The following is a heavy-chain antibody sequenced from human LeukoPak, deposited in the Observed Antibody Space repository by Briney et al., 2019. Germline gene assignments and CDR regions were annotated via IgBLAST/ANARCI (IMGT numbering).Heavy chain of an antibody. Sequence: PSETLSLTCTVSGGSISSSSYYWGWIRQPPGKGLEWIGSIYYSGSTYYDPSLKSRVTISVDTSKNQFSLKLSSVTAADTAVYYCARYSPMLWFGELLRHGNNWFDPWGQGTLVTVSS. J-gene: IGHJ5*02. CDR3: ARYSPMLWFGELLRHGNNWFDP. CDR2: IYYSGST. V-gene: IGHV4-39*07. CDR1: GGSISSSSYY. D-gene: IGHD3-10*01.